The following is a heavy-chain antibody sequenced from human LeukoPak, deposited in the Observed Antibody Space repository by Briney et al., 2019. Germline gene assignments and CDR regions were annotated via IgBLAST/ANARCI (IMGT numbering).Heavy chain of an antibody. CDR2: IYHSGST. CDR3: ASASIAVAGTYYFDY. V-gene: IGHV4-4*02. Sequence: SETLSLTCAVSGGSISSSNWWSWVRQPPGKGLEWIGEIYHSGSTNYNPSLKSRVTISVDKSKNQFSLKLSPVTAADTAVYYCASASIAVAGTYYFDYWGQGTLVTVSS. CDR1: GGSISSSNW. J-gene: IGHJ4*02. D-gene: IGHD6-19*01.